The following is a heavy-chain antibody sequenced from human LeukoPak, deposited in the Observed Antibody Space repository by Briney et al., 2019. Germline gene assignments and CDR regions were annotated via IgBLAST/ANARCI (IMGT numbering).Heavy chain of an antibody. CDR2: IIPILGIA. D-gene: IGHD2-2*01. CDR3: ARGDQLLNSYYYYYGMDV. J-gene: IGHJ6*02. CDR1: GGTFSSYA. V-gene: IGHV1-69*04. Sequence: SVKVSCKASGGTFSSYAISWVRQAPGQGLEWMGRIIPILGIANYAQKFQGRVTITADKSTSTAYMELSSLRSEGTAVYYCARGDQLLNSYYYYYGMDVWGQGTTVTVSS.